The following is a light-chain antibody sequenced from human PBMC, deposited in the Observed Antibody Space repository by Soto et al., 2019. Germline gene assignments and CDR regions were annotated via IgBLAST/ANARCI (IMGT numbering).Light chain of an antibody. CDR1: SSDVGRFNF. CDR3: SSCTTRSTYV. CDR2: EVT. V-gene: IGLV2-14*01. J-gene: IGLJ1*01. Sequence: QSVLTQPASVSGSPGQSITISCTGTSSDVGRFNFVSWFQQHPGKAPNLLIYEVTKRPSGVSNRVSGSQSGTKASLTISGLQPEDEADYYCSSCTTRSTYVVGTGTKLTV.